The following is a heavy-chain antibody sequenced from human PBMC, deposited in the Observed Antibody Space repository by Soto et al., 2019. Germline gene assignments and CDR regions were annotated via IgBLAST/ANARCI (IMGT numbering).Heavy chain of an antibody. Sequence: QVQLVESGGGVVQPGRSLRLSCAASGFTFSSYGMHWVRQAPGKGLEWVAVIWYDGSNKHYADSVKGRFTISRDNSKNTLYLQMNSLRAEDTAVYYCGVTMIRGPLDYWGQGTLVTVSS. CDR2: IWYDGSNK. CDR1: GFTFSSYG. J-gene: IGHJ4*02. CDR3: GVTMIRGPLDY. V-gene: IGHV3-33*01. D-gene: IGHD3-22*01.